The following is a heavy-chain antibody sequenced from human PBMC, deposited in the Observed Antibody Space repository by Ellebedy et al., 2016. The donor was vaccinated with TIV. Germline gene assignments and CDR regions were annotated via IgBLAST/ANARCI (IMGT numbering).Heavy chain of an antibody. Sequence: GESLKISCAASGFTVGSKYMTWVRQAPGKGLEWVSIIYTNGDTYYADSVKGRFTISRDTSKNTLYLQMNSLRAEDTAVYYCARDPGPYSSSWYSPYHYYYCMDVWGQGITVTVSS. CDR1: GFTVGSKY. CDR2: IYTNGDT. CDR3: ARDPGPYSSSWYSPYHYYYCMDV. J-gene: IGHJ6*02. D-gene: IGHD6-13*01. V-gene: IGHV3-53*01.